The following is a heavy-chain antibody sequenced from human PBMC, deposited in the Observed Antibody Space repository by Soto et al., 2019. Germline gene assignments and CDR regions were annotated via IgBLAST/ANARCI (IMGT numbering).Heavy chain of an antibody. D-gene: IGHD3-10*01. J-gene: IGHJ6*02. CDR1: GYTFTGYH. Sequence: ASVKVSCKASGYTFTGYHMHWVRQAPGQGLEWMGWINPNSGGTNYAQKFQGRVTMTRDTSISTAYMELRGLRSDDTAVYYCARDGPTYYYGSGSYYYGMDVWGQGTTVTVSS. CDR3: ARDGPTYYYGSGSYYYGMDV. V-gene: IGHV1-2*02. CDR2: INPNSGGT.